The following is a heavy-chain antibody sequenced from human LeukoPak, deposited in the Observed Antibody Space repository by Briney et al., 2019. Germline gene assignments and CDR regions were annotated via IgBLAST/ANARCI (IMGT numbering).Heavy chain of an antibody. V-gene: IGHV1-69*02. CDR3: ASRLYCSNTRCRNFPFAY. J-gene: IGHJ4*02. CDR2: IIPILGIA. CDR1: GGTFSSYT. D-gene: IGHD2-2*01. Sequence: SVKVSCKASGGTFSSYTISWVRQAPGQGLEWMGRIIPILGIANYAQKFQGRVTITADKSTSTAYMELSSLRSEDTAVYYCASRLYCSNTRCRNFPFAYWGQGTLVTVSS.